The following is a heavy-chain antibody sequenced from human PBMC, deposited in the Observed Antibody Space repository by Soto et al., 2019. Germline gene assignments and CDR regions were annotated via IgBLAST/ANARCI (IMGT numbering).Heavy chain of an antibody. CDR3: AREDDFGVYYYYGMDV. Sequence: GASVKVSCKASGYTFTSYGISWVRQAPGQGLEWMGWISAYSGNTNYAQKLQGRVTMTTDTSTSTAYMELRSLRSDDTAVYYCAREDDFGVYYYYGMDVWGQGTTVTVSS. V-gene: IGHV1-18*01. CDR2: ISAYSGNT. J-gene: IGHJ6*02. CDR1: GYTFTSYG. D-gene: IGHD3-3*01.